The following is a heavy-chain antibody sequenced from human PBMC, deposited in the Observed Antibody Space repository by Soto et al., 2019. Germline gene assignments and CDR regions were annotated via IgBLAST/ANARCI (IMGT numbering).Heavy chain of an antibody. CDR3: AKDSNKYSSSLRGRYFDY. CDR2: ITCGGSNT. Sequence: EVQLLESGGGLVQRGGSLRLSCAASGFPFSSYVMSWVRQAPGKGLECVSGITCGGSNTFYADSVKGRFTISRDNSKNTLFLQMNSLGAEDTAVYYCAKDSNKYSSSLRGRYFDYWGQGIGVTVSS. V-gene: IGHV3-23*01. J-gene: IGHJ4*02. CDR1: GFPFSSYV. D-gene: IGHD4-4*01.